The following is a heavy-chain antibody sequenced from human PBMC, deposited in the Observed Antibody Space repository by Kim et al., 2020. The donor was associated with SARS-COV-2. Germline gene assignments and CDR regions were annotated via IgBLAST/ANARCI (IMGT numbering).Heavy chain of an antibody. CDR3: GEDLGYGDGDYYYYYGR. CDR2: IWYDGSNK. Sequence: GGSLRLSCAASGFTFSTYGMHWVRQAPGKGLEWVAVIWYDGSNKYYADSVKGRFTIPRDNFKNTLYLQMNSLRAEDPAVYYCGEDLGYGDGDYYYYYGR. D-gene: IGHD2-21*02. CDR1: GFTFSTYG. V-gene: IGHV3-33*06. J-gene: IGHJ6*01.